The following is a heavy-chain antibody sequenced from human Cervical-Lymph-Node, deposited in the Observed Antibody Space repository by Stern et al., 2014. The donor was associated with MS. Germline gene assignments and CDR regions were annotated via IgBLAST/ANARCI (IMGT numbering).Heavy chain of an antibody. Sequence: QLQLQESGPGLVKPSETLSLTCTVSGGSLSGYYWSWIRQSPGKGLEWIGYIYYSGITNYNPSLKSRVPISLATSRNQSSLMQTSVTAADTAVYYCARHRIAAAGTFDYWGQGTLVTVSS. CDR1: GGSLSGYY. CDR2: IYYSGIT. D-gene: IGHD6-13*01. J-gene: IGHJ4*02. V-gene: IGHV4-59*08. CDR3: ARHRIAAAGTFDY.